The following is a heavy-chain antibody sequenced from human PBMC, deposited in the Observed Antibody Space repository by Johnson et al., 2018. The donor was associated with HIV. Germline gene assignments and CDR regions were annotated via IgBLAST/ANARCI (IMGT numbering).Heavy chain of an antibody. CDR2: ISYDVSNI. V-gene: IGHV3-30*04. CDR3: ARASGRNSGDAFDI. D-gene: IGHD1-26*01. CDR1: GFTFSSYA. J-gene: IGHJ3*02. Sequence: QVQLVESGGGVVRPGGSLRLSCAASGFTFSSYAMHWVRQAPGKGLEWVAVISYDVSNIYYADSVKGRFTISRDNSKNTLSLQMNSLRAEDSAVYYCARASGRNSGDAFDIWGQGTMVTVSS.